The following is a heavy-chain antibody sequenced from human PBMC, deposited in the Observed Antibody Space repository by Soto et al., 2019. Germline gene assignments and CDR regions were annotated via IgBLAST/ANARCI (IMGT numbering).Heavy chain of an antibody. CDR3: ARDRTPGGYYYYYGMDA. Sequence: SQTLSLTCAISGDSVSSNSAAWNWIRQSPSRGLEWLGRTYYRSKWYNDYAVSVKSRITINPDTSKNQFSLQLNSVTPEDTAVYYCARDRTPGGYYYYYGMDAWGQGTTVTVYS. CDR2: TYYRSKWYN. CDR1: GDSVSSNSAA. J-gene: IGHJ6*02. D-gene: IGHD2-15*01. V-gene: IGHV6-1*01.